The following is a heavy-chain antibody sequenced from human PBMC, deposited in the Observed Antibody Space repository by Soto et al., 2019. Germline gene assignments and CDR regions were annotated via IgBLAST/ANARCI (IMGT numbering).Heavy chain of an antibody. CDR3: ARGAYGSGSGGY. D-gene: IGHD3-10*01. CDR1: GYTFTTYA. Sequence: QVQLVQSGAEVKKPGASVKVSCKVSGYTFTTYAIHWVRQAPGQRLEWMGWIEPGNGKTKYSQNFQGRVTLTRDTSATTAYMELSSLRYEDTAVYYCARGAYGSGSGGYWGQGTLVIVSS. CDR2: IEPGNGKT. J-gene: IGHJ4*02. V-gene: IGHV1-3*01.